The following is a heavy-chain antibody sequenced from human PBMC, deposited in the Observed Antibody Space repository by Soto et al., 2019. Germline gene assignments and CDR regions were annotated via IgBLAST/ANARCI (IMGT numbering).Heavy chain of an antibody. CDR2: IYHTGNA. D-gene: IGHD3-22*01. CDR3: ARDYFDSSDYNTNWFDP. J-gene: IGHJ5*02. CDR1: GDSISNSRFY. V-gene: IGHV4-39*01. Sequence: SETLSLTCSVSGDSISNSRFYWAWIRQPPGDGLEWIGSIYHTGNAYYNPSLKSRVTIFVDTSKNQFSLKLTSVTAADTALYYCARDYFDSSDYNTNWFDPGGQGTLGTVSS.